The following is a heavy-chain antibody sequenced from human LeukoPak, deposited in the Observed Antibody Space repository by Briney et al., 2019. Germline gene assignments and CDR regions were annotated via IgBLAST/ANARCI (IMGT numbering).Heavy chain of an antibody. Sequence: GGSLRLSCAASGFTFSSYEMNWVRQAPGKGLEWVSYISSSGSTIYYADSVKGRFTISRDNAKNSLYLQMNSLRAEDTAVYYCASTYYGSGSYLNYFGYWGQGTLVTVSS. CDR1: GFTFSSYE. D-gene: IGHD3-10*01. CDR2: ISSSGSTI. V-gene: IGHV3-48*03. CDR3: ASTYYGSGSYLNYFGY. J-gene: IGHJ4*02.